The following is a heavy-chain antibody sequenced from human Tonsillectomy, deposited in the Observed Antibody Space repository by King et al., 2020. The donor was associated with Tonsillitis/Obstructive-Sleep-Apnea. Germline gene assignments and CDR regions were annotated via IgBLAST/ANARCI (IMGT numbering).Heavy chain of an antibody. CDR3: AKSSHIVVVPASYYYSMDV. V-gene: IGHV3-23*04. D-gene: IGHD2-2*01. CDR2: ISGSAAGT. Sequence: VQLVESGGGLVQPGGSLRLTCAASGFSFSSYAMSWVRQAPGKGLEWVSAISGSAAGTYYEEPVKGRFTISRDNSKNTLYLQMNSLRAEDTAVYYCAKSSHIVVVPASYYYSMDVWGKGTTVTVSS. CDR1: GFSFSSYA. J-gene: IGHJ6*03.